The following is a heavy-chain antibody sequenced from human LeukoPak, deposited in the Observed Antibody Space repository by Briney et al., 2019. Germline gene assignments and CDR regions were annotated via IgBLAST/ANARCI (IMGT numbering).Heavy chain of an antibody. CDR3: AKDRYSSGWYYFDY. J-gene: IGHJ4*02. V-gene: IGHV3-30*18. Sequence: PGRSLRLSCAASGFTLSNYGMHWVRQAPGKGLEWVAVISYDGSENYYADSVKGRFTISRDKSKNTLYLQMNSLRAEDTAVYYCAKDRYSSGWYYFDYWGQGTLVTVSS. CDR2: ISYDGSEN. CDR1: GFTLSNYG. D-gene: IGHD6-13*01.